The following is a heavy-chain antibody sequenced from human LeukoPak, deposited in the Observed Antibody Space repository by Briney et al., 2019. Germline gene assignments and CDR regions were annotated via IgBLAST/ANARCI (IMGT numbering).Heavy chain of an antibody. V-gene: IGHV3-48*04. D-gene: IGHD6-19*01. CDR2: ISSSSSTI. J-gene: IGHJ4*02. CDR1: GFTFSSYS. CDR3: ARDSAVAGTSSSYYFDY. Sequence: TGGSLRLSCAASGFTFSSYSMNWVRQAPGKGLEWVSYISSSSSTIYYADSVKGRFTISRDNAKNSLYLQMNSLRAEDTAVYYCARDSAVAGTSSSYYFDYWGQGTLVTVSS.